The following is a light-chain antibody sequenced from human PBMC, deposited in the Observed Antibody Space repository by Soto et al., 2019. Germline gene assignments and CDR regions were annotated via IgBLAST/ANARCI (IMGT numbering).Light chain of an antibody. Sequence: EIVLTQSPGTLSLSPGERATLSCRASQSVSSSYLAWYQQKPGQAPRLLIYGASSRATGIPDRFSGSGSGTDFTLTISRPEPEDFAVYYCQQYGSSPPITFDQATRLAIK. V-gene: IGKV3-20*01. J-gene: IGKJ5*01. CDR3: QQYGSSPPIT. CDR2: GAS. CDR1: QSVSSSY.